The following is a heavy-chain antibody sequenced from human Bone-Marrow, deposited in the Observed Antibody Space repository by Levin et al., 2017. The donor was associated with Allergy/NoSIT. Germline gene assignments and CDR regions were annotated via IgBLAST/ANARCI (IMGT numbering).Heavy chain of an antibody. CDR2: ISGSGVLT. V-gene: IGHV3-23*01. CDR1: GFTFSSYT. J-gene: IGHJ4*02. CDR3: ARPDDYYFLDS. Sequence: GGSLRLSCAASGFTFSSYTMNWVRQAPGKGLEWVSAISGSGVLTYYADSLKGRFIVSRDNTKNTLFLQMNSLRAEDTAVYYCARPDDYYFLDSWGQGTLVTVSS. D-gene: IGHD3-10*01.